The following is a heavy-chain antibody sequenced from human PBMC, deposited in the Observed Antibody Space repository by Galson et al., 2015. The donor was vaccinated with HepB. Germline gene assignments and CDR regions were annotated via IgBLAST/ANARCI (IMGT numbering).Heavy chain of an antibody. V-gene: IGHV3-11*06. D-gene: IGHD4-17*01. J-gene: IGHJ4*02. CDR3: ARVADADYGDHSHFDY. Sequence: SLRLSCAVSGFTFSGYYMSWIRQAPGKGLEWISYISSSLYTNYADSVKGRFTISRDNAKNSLYLQISSARAEDTALYYCARVADADYGDHSHFDYWGQGTLVTVSS. CDR2: ISSSLYT. CDR1: GFTFSGYY.